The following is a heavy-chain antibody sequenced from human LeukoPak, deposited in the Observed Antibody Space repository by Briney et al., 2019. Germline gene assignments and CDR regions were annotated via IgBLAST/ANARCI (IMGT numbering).Heavy chain of an antibody. J-gene: IGHJ6*02. D-gene: IGHD5-24*01. Sequence: GASVKVSCKASGYTFTSYGISWVRQAPGQGLEWMGWISVYNGNTNYAQNLQGRVTMTTDTSTSTAYMDLRSLTSDDTAVYYCARDLRIWWLQSLKNYYYYGMDVWGQGTTVTVSS. CDR1: GYTFTSYG. CDR3: ARDLRIWWLQSLKNYYYYGMDV. CDR2: ISVYNGNT. V-gene: IGHV1-18*01.